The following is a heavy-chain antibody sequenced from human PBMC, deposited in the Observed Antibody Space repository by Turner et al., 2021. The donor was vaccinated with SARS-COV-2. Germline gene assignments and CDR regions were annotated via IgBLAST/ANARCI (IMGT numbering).Heavy chain of an antibody. D-gene: IGHD5-18*01. V-gene: IGHV3-7*03. CDR2: IKQDESEK. CDR3: ATGGYSYHH. CDR1: GLTFSSYW. J-gene: IGHJ4*02. Sequence: EVQVVESGGGLVQPGWSVSLSCAVPGLTFSSYWMRWVRQAPGKGLEWVANIKQDESEKNYVDSVKGRFTISRDNAKNSLYLQMNSLRAEDTAVYYCATGGYSYHHWGQGTLVTVSS.